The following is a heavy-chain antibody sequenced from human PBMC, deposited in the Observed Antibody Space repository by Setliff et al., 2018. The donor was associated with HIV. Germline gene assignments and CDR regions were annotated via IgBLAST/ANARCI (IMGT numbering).Heavy chain of an antibody. D-gene: IGHD1-26*01. Sequence: IHWVRQAPGQRLEWMGWINPNSGGTNYAQKFQGRVTMTRDTSISTAYMELSSLRSEDTAVYYCARAHSGSYYYYYYMDVWGKGTTVTVSS. V-gene: IGHV1-2*02. J-gene: IGHJ6*03. CDR2: INPNSGGT. CDR3: ARAHSGSYYYYYYMDV.